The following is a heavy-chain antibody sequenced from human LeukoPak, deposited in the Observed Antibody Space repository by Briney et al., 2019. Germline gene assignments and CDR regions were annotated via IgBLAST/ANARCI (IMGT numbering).Heavy chain of an antibody. Sequence: GASVKVSCKASGYTFTSYDISWVRQAPGQGLEWMGWISAYNGNTNYAQKLQGRVTMTTDTSTSTAYMELRSLRSDDTAVYYCARDARYFDWLPPAYFDYWGQGTLVTVSS. D-gene: IGHD3-9*01. J-gene: IGHJ4*02. CDR3: ARDARYFDWLPPAYFDY. CDR2: ISAYNGNT. V-gene: IGHV1-18*04. CDR1: GYTFTSYD.